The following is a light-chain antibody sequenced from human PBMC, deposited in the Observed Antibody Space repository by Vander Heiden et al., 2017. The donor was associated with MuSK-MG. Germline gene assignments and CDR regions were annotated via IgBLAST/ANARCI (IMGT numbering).Light chain of an antibody. CDR1: SSKIGSNT. V-gene: IGLV1-44*01. CDR2: RNN. CDR3: AAWEDSLNGLVV. J-gene: IGLJ2*01. Sequence: SSKIGSNTVDWYQQLPGRAPKLLIYRNNRRPSGVPDRFSGSKSGTSASLAISGLQSEDEADYYCAAWEDSLNGLVVFGGGTKLTVL.